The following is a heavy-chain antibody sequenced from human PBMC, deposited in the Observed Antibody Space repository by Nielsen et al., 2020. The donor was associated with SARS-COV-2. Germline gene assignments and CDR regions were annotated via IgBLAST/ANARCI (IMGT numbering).Heavy chain of an antibody. D-gene: IGHD6-19*01. CDR2: INPNSGGT. V-gene: IGHV1-2*02. CDR1: GYTFTGYY. Sequence: ASVKVSCKASGYTFTGYYMHWVRQAPGQGLEWMGWINPNSGGTNYAQKFQGRVTMTRDTSTSTVYMELSSLRSEDTAVYYCARDPGYSSGWYVGKGYYYGMDVWGQGTTVTVSS. CDR3: ARDPGYSSGWYVGKGYYYGMDV. J-gene: IGHJ6*02.